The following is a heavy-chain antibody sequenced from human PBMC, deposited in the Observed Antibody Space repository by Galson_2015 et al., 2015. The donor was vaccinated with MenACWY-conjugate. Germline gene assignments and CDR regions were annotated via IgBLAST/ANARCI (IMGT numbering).Heavy chain of an antibody. Sequence: SVKVSCKASGYTFTSYGISWVRQAPGQGLEWMGWISAYNGNTNYAQKLQGRVTMTTDTSARIAYMELRSLRSDDTAVYYCARGYRLVIWGALNYCDYWGQGTRVTVSS. CDR3: ARGYRLVIWGALNYCDY. V-gene: IGHV1-18*01. CDR1: GYTFTSYG. D-gene: IGHD3-9*01. J-gene: IGHJ4*02. CDR2: ISAYNGNT.